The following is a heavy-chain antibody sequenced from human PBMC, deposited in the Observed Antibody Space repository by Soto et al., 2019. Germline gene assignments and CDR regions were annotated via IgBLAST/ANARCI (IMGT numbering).Heavy chain of an antibody. J-gene: IGHJ6*02. CDR1: GFTFSYHV. CDR3: ARGTTTSAFSAMDV. V-gene: IGHV3-30-3*01. D-gene: IGHD1-1*01. Sequence: QVQLVESGGGVVQPGRSLRLSCAASGFTFSYHVLNWVRQAPGKGLEWVAVISFDGGNKYNAESVKGRFTISRDNSNSTLYLQMNSLRAEDTAMYFCARGTTTSAFSAMDVWGQGTTVTVSS. CDR2: ISFDGGNK.